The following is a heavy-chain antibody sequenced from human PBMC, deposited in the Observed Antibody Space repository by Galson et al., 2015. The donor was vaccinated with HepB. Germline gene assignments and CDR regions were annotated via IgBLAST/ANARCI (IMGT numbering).Heavy chain of an antibody. J-gene: IGHJ4*02. CDR3: ARATHRYCSGGSCPCLFDY. CDR1: GGSISSGGYY. D-gene: IGHD2-15*01. V-gene: IGHV4-30-4*08. CDR2: IYYSGST. Sequence: PLSLTCAVSGGSISSGGYYWRWIRQPPGKGLEWIGYIYYSGSTYSNPSLKSRVTISVNTSKNQFSLKLSSVTAADTAVYYCARATHRYCSGGSCPCLFDYWGQGTLVTVSS.